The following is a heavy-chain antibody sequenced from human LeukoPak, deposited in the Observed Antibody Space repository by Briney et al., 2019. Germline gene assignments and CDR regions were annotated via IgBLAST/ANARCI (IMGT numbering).Heavy chain of an antibody. V-gene: IGHV4-59*12. J-gene: IGHJ3*02. CDR2: IYYTGST. CDR1: GGSISGYY. D-gene: IGHD3-10*01. Sequence: SETLSLTCNVSGGSISGYYWTWIRQSPGRGLEWIGYIYYTGSTIYNPSLKSRVSMSVDTSKNEFSLKLSSVTAADTAIYYCARVSMVRGVQVAFDIWGQGTMLTVSS. CDR3: ARVSMVRGVQVAFDI.